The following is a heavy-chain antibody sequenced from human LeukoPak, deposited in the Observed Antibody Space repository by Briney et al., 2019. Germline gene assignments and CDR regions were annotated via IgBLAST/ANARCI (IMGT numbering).Heavy chain of an antibody. Sequence: GGSLRLSCAASGFTFSSYAMHWVRQAPGKGLEWVAVISYDGSNKYYADSVKGRFTISRDNSKNTLYLQMNCLRAEDTAVYYCAKYEVDFWSGYYPDYWGQGTLVTVSS. J-gene: IGHJ4*02. CDR2: ISYDGSNK. D-gene: IGHD3-3*01. CDR1: GFTFSSYA. CDR3: AKYEVDFWSGYYPDY. V-gene: IGHV3-30-3*02.